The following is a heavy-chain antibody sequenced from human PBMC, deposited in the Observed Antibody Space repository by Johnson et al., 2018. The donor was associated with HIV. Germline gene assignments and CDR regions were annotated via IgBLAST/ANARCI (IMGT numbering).Heavy chain of an antibody. D-gene: IGHD3-3*01. J-gene: IGHJ3*02. Sequence: QVQLVESGGGVVQPGRSLRLSCAASGFTFSSYAMHWVRQAPGKGLEWVAVISYDGSNKYYADSVKGRFTLSRDHSKNTLYLQMNNVGAEDTAVYYCAKDLVPLYYDVWSGPDDAFNIWGQGTLVTVSS. CDR3: AKDLVPLYYDVWSGPDDAFNI. V-gene: IGHV3-30*04. CDR2: ISYDGSNK. CDR1: GFTFSSYA.